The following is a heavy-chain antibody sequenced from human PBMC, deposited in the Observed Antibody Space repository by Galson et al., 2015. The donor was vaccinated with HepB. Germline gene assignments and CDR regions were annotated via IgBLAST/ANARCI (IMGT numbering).Heavy chain of an antibody. CDR1: GFTFNTYA. Sequence: SLRLSCAASGFTFNTYAIDWVRQAPGNGLEWVAVISHDGYHIHYAGSVEGRFTISRDNSKNTLYLQMDSLRAEDTAVYYCARGLYSIGWYVFDYWGQGTLVTVSS. J-gene: IGHJ4*02. CDR2: ISHDGYHI. V-gene: IGHV3-30*14. D-gene: IGHD6-19*01. CDR3: ARGLYSIGWYVFDY.